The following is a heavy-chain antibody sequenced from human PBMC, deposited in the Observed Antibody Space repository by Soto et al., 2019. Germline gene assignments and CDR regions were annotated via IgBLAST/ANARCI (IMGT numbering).Heavy chain of an antibody. CDR3: ARVAYYDSSGYYYYFDY. CDR1: GYSISSGYF. J-gene: IGHJ4*02. Sequence: QVQLQESGPGLVKPSETLPLTCAVSGYSISSGYFWGWIRQPPGKGREWIGSIYLRGSTYYSPSLKSRVTISVETSKNQLALKLSSVTAADTAVYYCARVAYYDSSGYYYYFDYWGQGTLVTVSS. D-gene: IGHD3-22*01. CDR2: IYLRGST. V-gene: IGHV4-38-2*01.